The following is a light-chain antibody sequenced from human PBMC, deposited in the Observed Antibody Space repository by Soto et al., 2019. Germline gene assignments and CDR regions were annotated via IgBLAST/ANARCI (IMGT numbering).Light chain of an antibody. CDR1: QAINNY. CDR2: DAS. J-gene: IGKJ1*01. Sequence: DIQMTPSPSAPAASVGDGGTITFQASQAINNYLHWYQQKPGKAPKLLIYDASNLEKGAPSRFSGSGSGTDFTFDISSLQPEDVATYYCQHHHNLPHFGQGTKVDIK. CDR3: QHHHNLPH. V-gene: IGKV1-33*01.